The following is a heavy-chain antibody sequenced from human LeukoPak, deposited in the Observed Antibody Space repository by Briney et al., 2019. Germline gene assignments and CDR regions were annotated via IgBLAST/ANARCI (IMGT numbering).Heavy chain of an antibody. Sequence: GGSLRLSCAASGFTFSSYEMNWVRQAPGKGLEWVSYISSSGSTIYYADSVKGRFTISRDNAKNSLYLQMNSLRAEDTAVYYCAGDVGSSWPYYYYYGMDVWGQGTTVTVSS. V-gene: IGHV3-48*03. J-gene: IGHJ6*02. CDR1: GFTFSSYE. CDR2: ISSSGSTI. CDR3: AGDVGSSWPYYYYYGMDV. D-gene: IGHD6-13*01.